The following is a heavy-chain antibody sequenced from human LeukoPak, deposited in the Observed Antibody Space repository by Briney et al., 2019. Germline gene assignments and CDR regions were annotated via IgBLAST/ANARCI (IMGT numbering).Heavy chain of an antibody. J-gene: IGHJ4*02. Sequence: GGSLRLSCAASGFTFNDYYMTWIRQAPGKGLEWVSTITTSDGNTYYADSVKGRFTVSGDNSKNTLFLQMNSLRAEDTAVYYCAKDGGLWVSAHWGDSWGRGTLVTVSS. CDR1: GFTFNDYY. D-gene: IGHD7-27*01. CDR2: ITTSDGNT. V-gene: IGHV3-23*01. CDR3: AKDGGLWVSAHWGDS.